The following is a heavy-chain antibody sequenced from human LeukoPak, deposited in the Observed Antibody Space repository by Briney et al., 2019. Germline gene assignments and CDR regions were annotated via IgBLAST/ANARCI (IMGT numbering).Heavy chain of an antibody. D-gene: IGHD1-26*01. CDR3: AKDWSYQGNYYYMDV. V-gene: IGHV3-73*01. J-gene: IGHJ6*03. CDR2: IRSKANSYAT. Sequence: GGSLRLSCAASGFTFSGSAMHWVRQASGKRLEWVGRIRSKANSYATAYAASVKGRFTISRDDSKNTAYLQMNSLRGEDTAVYYCAKDWSYQGNYYYMDVWGKGTTVTISS. CDR1: GFTFSGSA.